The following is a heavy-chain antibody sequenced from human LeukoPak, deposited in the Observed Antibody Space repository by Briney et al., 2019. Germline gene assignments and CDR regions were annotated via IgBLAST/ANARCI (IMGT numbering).Heavy chain of an antibody. V-gene: IGHV3-66*01. Sequence: PGGSLRLSCAASGFTVGSNYMSWVRQAPGRGLEWVSVMYSGGSTYYADSVKGRFTISRDNSKNTLYLQMNSLRPEDTAVYYCAKDIRKFHYYESDPRPRETDYYYYMDVWGKGTTVTISS. D-gene: IGHD3-22*01. CDR1: GFTVGSNY. CDR2: MYSGGST. J-gene: IGHJ6*03. CDR3: AKDIRKFHYYESDPRPRETDYYYYMDV.